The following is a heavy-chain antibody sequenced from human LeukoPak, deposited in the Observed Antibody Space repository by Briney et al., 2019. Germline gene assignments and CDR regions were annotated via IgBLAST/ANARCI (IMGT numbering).Heavy chain of an antibody. V-gene: IGHV4-59*01. Sequence: SETLSLTCTVSGGSISSYYWSWIRQPPGKGLEWIGYIYYSGSTNYNPSLKSRVTISVDTSKNQFSLKLSSVTAADTAVYYCARFCGGDCYEGLDYWGQGTPVTVSS. CDR3: ARFCGGDCYEGLDY. CDR2: IYYSGST. CDR1: GGSISSYY. D-gene: IGHD2-21*02. J-gene: IGHJ4*02.